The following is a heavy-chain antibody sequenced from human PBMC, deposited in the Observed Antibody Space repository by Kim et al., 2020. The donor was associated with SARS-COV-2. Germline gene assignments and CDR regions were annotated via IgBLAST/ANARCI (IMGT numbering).Heavy chain of an antibody. V-gene: IGHV1-8*01. CDR2: MNPNSGNT. D-gene: IGHD6-19*01. Sequence: ASVKVSCKASGYTFTSYDINWVRQATGQGLEWMGWMNPNSGNTGYAQKFQGRVTMTRNTSISTAYMELSSLRSEDTAVYYCARGSEPSSGWYIGVWFDPWGQGTLVTVSS. J-gene: IGHJ5*02. CDR3: ARGSEPSSGWYIGVWFDP. CDR1: GYTFTSYD.